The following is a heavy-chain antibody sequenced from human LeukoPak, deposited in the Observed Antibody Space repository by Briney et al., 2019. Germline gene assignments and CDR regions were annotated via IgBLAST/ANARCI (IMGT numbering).Heavy chain of an antibody. CDR1: GGSISSYY. J-gene: IGHJ6*02. D-gene: IGHD5-12*01. CDR2: IYYSGST. CDR3: ARSVTRGYSCYDFHYYYGMDV. Sequence: SETLSLTCTVSGGSISSYYWSWIRQPPGKGLEWIWHIYYSGSTNYNPSLKSRVTISVATSKNQFSLKLSSVTAADTAVYYCARSVTRGYSCYDFHYYYGMDVWGQGTTVTVSS. V-gene: IGHV4-59*08.